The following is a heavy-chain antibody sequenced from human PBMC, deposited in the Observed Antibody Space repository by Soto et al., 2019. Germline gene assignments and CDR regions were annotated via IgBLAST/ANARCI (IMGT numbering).Heavy chain of an antibody. J-gene: IGHJ6*02. Sequence: QVQLQESGPGLVKPSQTLSLTCSVSGGSISSGGYYWCWVRQHPGKGLEWIGYIDYSGSTNYNPSLKSRLSIPVDTSKNHFSLQLTSVTAADTSMYYCARRDSGYIHGPPHYYYGLDVWGQGTTVTVSS. CDR2: IDYSGST. CDR1: GGSISSGGYY. V-gene: IGHV4-31*03. CDR3: ARRDSGYIHGPPHYYYGLDV. D-gene: IGHD5-18*01.